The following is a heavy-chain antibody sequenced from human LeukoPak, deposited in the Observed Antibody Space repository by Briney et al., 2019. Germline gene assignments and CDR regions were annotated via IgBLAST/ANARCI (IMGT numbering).Heavy chain of an antibody. CDR2: ITPIFGTV. CDR3: ARVSTEVDTAMAVFDY. Sequence: SVKVSCKASGGTFTSYAISWVRQAPGQGLEWMGRITPIFGTVNYAQKFQGRVTMTTDESTSTAYMELSSLRSEDTAVYYCARVSTEVDTAMAVFDYWGQGTLVTVSS. V-gene: IGHV1-69*05. D-gene: IGHD5-18*01. CDR1: GGTFTSYA. J-gene: IGHJ4*02.